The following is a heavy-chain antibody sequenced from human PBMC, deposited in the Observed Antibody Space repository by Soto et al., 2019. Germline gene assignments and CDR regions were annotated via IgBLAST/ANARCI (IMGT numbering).Heavy chain of an antibody. CDR1: GGTFSSYA. V-gene: IGHV1-69*01. J-gene: IGHJ4*02. CDR3: ARGGRRWLQKGGGYFDY. Sequence: QVQLVQSGAEVKKPGSSVKVSCKASGGTFSSYAISWVRQAPGQGLEWMGGIIPIFGTANYAQKFRGRVTITADESTSTAYMELSSLRSEDTAVYYCARGGRRWLQKGGGYFDYWGQGTLVTVSS. CDR2: IIPIFGTA. D-gene: IGHD1-26*01.